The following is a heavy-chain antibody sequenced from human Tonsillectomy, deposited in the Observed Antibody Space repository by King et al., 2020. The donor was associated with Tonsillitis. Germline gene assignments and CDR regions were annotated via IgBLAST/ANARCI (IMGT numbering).Heavy chain of an antibody. J-gene: IGHJ3*02. Sequence: VQLVQSGAEVKKPGASVKVSCKASGYTFTSYAMHWVRQAPGQRLEWMAWINAGNGNTKYSQKFQGRVTITRDTSARTVYMELSSLRSEDTAVYYCASGLAYCVGDCSDAFDIWGQGTLVTVSS. D-gene: IGHD2-21*02. CDR3: ASGLAYCVGDCSDAFDI. CDR1: GYTFTSYA. V-gene: IGHV1-3*01. CDR2: INAGNGNT.